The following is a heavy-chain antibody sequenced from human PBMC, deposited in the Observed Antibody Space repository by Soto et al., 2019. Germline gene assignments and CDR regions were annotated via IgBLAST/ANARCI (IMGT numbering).Heavy chain of an antibody. Sequence: EVQLVESGGGLVQPGGSLRLSCAVSGFTFHDSAMHWVRQAPGKGLEWVSSVTLNSGTIGYADSVQGRFTVSRDNARNSLYLQMNSVRAEDTALYFCAKGLCVGTCPLDYWGQGTLVTVSS. CDR1: GFTFHDSA. CDR2: VTLNSGTI. V-gene: IGHV3-9*01. D-gene: IGHD2-21*01. J-gene: IGHJ4*02. CDR3: AKGLCVGTCPLDY.